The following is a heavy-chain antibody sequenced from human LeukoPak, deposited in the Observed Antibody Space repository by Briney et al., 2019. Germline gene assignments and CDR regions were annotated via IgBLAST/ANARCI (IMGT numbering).Heavy chain of an antibody. CDR3: ANPGYSYGGIGI. J-gene: IGHJ3*02. Sequence: GGPLTLPCAASGFTFCSYWVHWVRHAPGRGLVWVSSINSDGSSTTYADSVKGRFTISRDNAKNTLYLQMNSLRDEDTAVYYCANPGYSYGGIGIWGQGTMVTVSS. D-gene: IGHD5-18*01. CDR1: GFTFCSYW. CDR2: INSDGSST. V-gene: IGHV3-74*01.